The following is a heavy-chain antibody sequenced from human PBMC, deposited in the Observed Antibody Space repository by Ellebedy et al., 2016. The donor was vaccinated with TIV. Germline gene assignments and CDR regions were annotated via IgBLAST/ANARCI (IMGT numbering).Heavy chain of an antibody. J-gene: IGHJ6*02. CDR1: GFSLSTSGMC. CDR2: IDWDDDK. V-gene: IGHV2-70*11. CDR3: ARDAMVRGVVRQYYYGMDV. D-gene: IGHD3-10*01. Sequence: SGPTLVKPTQTLTLTCTFSGFSLSTSGMCVSWIRQPPGKALEWLARIDWDDDKYYSTSLKTRLTISKDTSKNQVVLTMTNMDPVDTATYYCARDAMVRGVVRQYYYGMDVWGQGTTVTVSS.